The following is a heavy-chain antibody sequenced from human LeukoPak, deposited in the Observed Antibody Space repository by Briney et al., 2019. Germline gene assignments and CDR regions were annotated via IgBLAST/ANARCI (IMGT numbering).Heavy chain of an antibody. D-gene: IGHD1-1*01. CDR1: GFIFSNFN. CDR2: ISSTCNYI. J-gene: IGHJ4*02. Sequence: GGSQIVCCVGSGFIFSNFNMNWVRQAPGKGLEWVSSISSTCNYIHYADSVKGRFTISRDNAQKSLYLQMNSLRVEDSAVYYCARVSTGPVWGRGTLVTLSS. CDR3: ARVSTGPV. V-gene: IGHV3-21*01.